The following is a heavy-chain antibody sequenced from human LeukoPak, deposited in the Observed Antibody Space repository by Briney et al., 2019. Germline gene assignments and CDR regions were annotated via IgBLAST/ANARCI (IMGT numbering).Heavy chain of an antibody. CDR2: IIPILGIA. CDR1: GGTFSSYT. Sequence: ASVKVTCKASGGTFSSYTISWVRQAPGQGLEWMGRIIPILGIANYAQKFQGRVTITADKSTSTAYMELSSLRSEDTAVYYCAGGGSSGYPQDYWGQGTLVTVSS. J-gene: IGHJ4*02. CDR3: AGGGSSGYPQDY. D-gene: IGHD3-22*01. V-gene: IGHV1-69*02.